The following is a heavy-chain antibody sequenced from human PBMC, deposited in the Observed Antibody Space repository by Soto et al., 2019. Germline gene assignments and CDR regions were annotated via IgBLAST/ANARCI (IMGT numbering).Heavy chain of an antibody. CDR1: GFTFSSYG. CDR3: AKEGGLSGSYYISSPYYFDY. J-gene: IGHJ4*02. Sequence: QVQLVESGGGVVQPGRSLRLSCVASGFTFSSYGMHWVRQAPGKGLEWVAIISYDGSNTYYADSVKGRFTISRDNSKNTLYLQMNSLGAEDTSVYYCAKEGGLSGSYYISSPYYFDYWGQGTLVTVSS. D-gene: IGHD1-26*01. CDR2: ISYDGSNT. V-gene: IGHV3-30*18.